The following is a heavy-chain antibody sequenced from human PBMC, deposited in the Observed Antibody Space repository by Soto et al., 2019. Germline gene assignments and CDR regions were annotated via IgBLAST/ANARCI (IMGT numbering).Heavy chain of an antibody. V-gene: IGHV5-51*01. CDR2: IYPGDSDT. J-gene: IGHJ6*03. Sequence: PGESLKISCKGSGYSFTSYWGGWVRQMPGKGLEWMGIIYPGDSDTRYSPSFQGQVTISADKSISTAYLQWSSLKASDTAMYYCARGHLDTAMPPPYYMDVWGKGTTVTVSS. CDR3: ARGHLDTAMPPPYYMDV. D-gene: IGHD5-18*01. CDR1: GYSFTSYW.